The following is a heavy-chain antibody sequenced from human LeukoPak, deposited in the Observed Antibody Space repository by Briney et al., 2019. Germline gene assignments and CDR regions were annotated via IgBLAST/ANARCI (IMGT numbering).Heavy chain of an antibody. J-gene: IGHJ4*02. D-gene: IGHD6-19*01. CDR2: ISSSGSTI. CDR3: ARSSSGWYYFDY. CDR1: GFTFNNYW. V-gene: IGHV3-48*04. Sequence: GGSLRLSCVASGFTFNNYWMNWVRQAPGKGLEWVSYISSSGSTIYYADSVKGRFTISRDNAKNSLYLQMNSLRTEDTAVYYCARSSSGWYYFDYWGQGTLVTVSS.